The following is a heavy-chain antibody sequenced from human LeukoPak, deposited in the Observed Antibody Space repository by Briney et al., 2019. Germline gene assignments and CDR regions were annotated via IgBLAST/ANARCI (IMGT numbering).Heavy chain of an antibody. V-gene: IGHV1-24*01. Sequence: ASVKVSCRVSGYTLTELSMHWVRQAPGKGLEWMGGFDPEDGETIYAQKFQGRVTMTEDTSTDTAYMELSSLRSEDTAVYYCATPGNWGWGYFDYWGQGTLVTVSS. CDR2: FDPEDGET. CDR1: GYTLTELS. D-gene: IGHD7-27*01. J-gene: IGHJ4*02. CDR3: ATPGNWGWGYFDY.